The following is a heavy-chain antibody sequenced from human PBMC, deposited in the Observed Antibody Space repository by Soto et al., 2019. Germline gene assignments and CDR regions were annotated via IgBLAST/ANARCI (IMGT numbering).Heavy chain of an antibody. V-gene: IGHV1-69*02. J-gene: IGHJ4*02. Sequence: QVQLVQSGAEVKRPGSSVKVSCKASGGTFSTYTINWVRQAPGQGLEWMGRIIPILGMANYRQKFQGRVTITADKSTTTAYMEVSSLRSEDTAVYYCARSVSNPGPFFDRWGQGTLVTVSS. D-gene: IGHD1-1*01. CDR1: GGTFSTYT. CDR3: ARSVSNPGPFFDR. CDR2: IIPILGMA.